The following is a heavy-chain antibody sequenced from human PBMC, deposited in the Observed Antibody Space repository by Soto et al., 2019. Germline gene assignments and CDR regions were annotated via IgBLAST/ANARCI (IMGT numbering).Heavy chain of an antibody. CDR3: ARGEDAFFYYGLDV. J-gene: IGHJ6*02. CDR2: IYDTGISGYTPST. V-gene: IGHV4-59*01. Sequence: ETLSLTCTVSGGSITSSYWSWIRRPPGKGREWIAYIYDTGISGYTPSTSYNPSLKSRVTMSVDTSKSQFPLKLTSVTAADTAVYYCARGEDAFFYYGLDVWGQGITVTVSS. CDR1: GGSITSSY.